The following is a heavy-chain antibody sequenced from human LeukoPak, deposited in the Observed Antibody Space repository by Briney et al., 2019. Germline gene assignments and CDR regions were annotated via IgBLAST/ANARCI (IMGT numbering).Heavy chain of an antibody. CDR3: ARSDPKSSYYYDSSGGWFDP. CDR2: IYTSGTT. Sequence: SQTLSLTCTVSGGSISSGTYYWSWIRRPAGKGLEWIGHIYTSGTTNYNPSLKSRVTISVDTSKNQFSLKLSSVTAADTAVYYCARSDPKSSYYYDSSGGWFDPWGQGTLVTVSS. CDR1: GGSISSGTYY. D-gene: IGHD3-22*01. J-gene: IGHJ5*02. V-gene: IGHV4-61*09.